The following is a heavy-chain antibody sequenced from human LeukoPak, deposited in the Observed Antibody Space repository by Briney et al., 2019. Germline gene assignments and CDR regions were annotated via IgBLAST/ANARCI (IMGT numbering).Heavy chain of an antibody. D-gene: IGHD1-26*01. V-gene: IGHV4-39*01. CDR3: ARHPSGSSFDY. J-gene: IGHJ4*02. Sequence: SETLSLTCSVSGGSIRSSSYYWGWIRQLPGKGLEWIGTIHYTGSTYYTPSLKSRVTVSVDTSNNQFSLKVSSVTAADTAVYYCARHPSGSSFDYWGQGTLVAVSS. CDR2: IHYTGST. CDR1: GGSIRSSSYY.